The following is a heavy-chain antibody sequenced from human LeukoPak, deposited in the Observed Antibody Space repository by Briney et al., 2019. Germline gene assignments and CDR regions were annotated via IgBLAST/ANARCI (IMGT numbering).Heavy chain of an antibody. CDR3: ARVWVGGADYGDFPGWFDP. D-gene: IGHD4-17*01. J-gene: IGHJ5*02. V-gene: IGHV1-18*04. Sequence: GASVKVSCKASGYTFTSYGISWVRQAPGQGLEGMGWISAYNGNTNYAQKLQGRVTMTTDTSTSTAYMELRSLRSDDTAVYYCARVWVGGADYGDFPGWFDPWGQGTLVTVSS. CDR1: GYTFTSYG. CDR2: ISAYNGNT.